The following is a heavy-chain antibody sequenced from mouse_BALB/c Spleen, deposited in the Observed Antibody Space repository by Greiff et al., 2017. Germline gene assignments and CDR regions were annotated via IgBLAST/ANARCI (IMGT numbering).Heavy chain of an antibody. Sequence: QVQLQQSGPGLVQPSQSLSITCTVSGFSLTSYGVHWVRQSPGKGLEWLGVIWSGGSTDDNAAFISRLSISKDNSKSQVFFKMNSLQANDTAIYYCARNGLGLGAMDYWGQGTSVTVSS. J-gene: IGHJ4*01. CDR3: ARNGLGLGAMDY. CDR2: IWSGGST. D-gene: IGHD4-1*01. CDR1: GFSLTSYG. V-gene: IGHV2-2*02.